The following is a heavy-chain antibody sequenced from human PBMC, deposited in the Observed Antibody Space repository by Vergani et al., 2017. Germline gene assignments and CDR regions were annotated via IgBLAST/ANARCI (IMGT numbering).Heavy chain of an antibody. CDR1: GGSFSGYY. D-gene: IGHD5-24*01. CDR2: INHSGST. CDR3: AGGPRKRWLQPYYFDY. V-gene: IGHV4-34*01. Sequence: QVQLQQWGAGLLKPSETLSLTCAVYGGSFSGYYWSWIRQPPGKGLEWIGEINHSGSTNYNPSLKSRVTISVDTSKNQFALKLSSVTAADTAVYYCAGGPRKRWLQPYYFDYWGQGTLVTVSS. J-gene: IGHJ4*02.